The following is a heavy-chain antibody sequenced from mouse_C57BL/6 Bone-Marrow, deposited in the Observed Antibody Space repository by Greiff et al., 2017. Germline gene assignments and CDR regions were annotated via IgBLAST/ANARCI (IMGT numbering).Heavy chain of an antibody. D-gene: IGHD1-1*01. CDR1: GFNIKDYY. CDR3: TRSLIYYGTNY. CDR2: IDPEDGET. V-gene: IGHV14-2*01. J-gene: IGHJ2*01. Sequence: VQLQQSGAELVKPGASVKLSCTASGFNIKDYYIHWVKQRTEQGLEWIGRIDPEDGETKYAPKFQVKATITAYTSSNTAYLQLSSLPSEDTAVYYCTRSLIYYGTNYWGQGTTLTVSS.